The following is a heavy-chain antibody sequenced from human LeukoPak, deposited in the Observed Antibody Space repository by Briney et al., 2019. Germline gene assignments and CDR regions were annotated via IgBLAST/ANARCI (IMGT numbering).Heavy chain of an antibody. J-gene: IGHJ4*01. V-gene: IGHV4-59*01. D-gene: IGHD2-8*01. CDR1: GGSIRRYY. CDR3: TSGGMVSGDY. CDR2: IYSSGST. Sequence: PSETLSLTCTVSGGSIRRYYWNWIRQPPGKGLEWIGYIYSSGSTNYNPSLKSRVTISIGTSENQFSLKLRSVTAADTAVYYCTSGGMVSGDYWGHGTLVTVSS.